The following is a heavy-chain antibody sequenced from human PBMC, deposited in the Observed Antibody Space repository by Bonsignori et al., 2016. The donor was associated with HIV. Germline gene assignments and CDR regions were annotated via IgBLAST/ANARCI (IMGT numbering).Heavy chain of an antibody. CDR3: ASGGGTFLLEFHY. CDR2: ISDSSTTT. V-gene: IGHV3-48*01. J-gene: IGHJ4*02. D-gene: IGHD3-16*01. CDR1: GFTFSTYS. Sequence: EVQLVESGGGLVQPGGSLRLSCAASGFTFSTYSMSWVRQAPGKGLEWVSYISDSSTTTYYADSVKGRFTISRDNAKKSLFLQMNSLRVEDTAVYFCASGGGTFLLEFHYWGQGS.